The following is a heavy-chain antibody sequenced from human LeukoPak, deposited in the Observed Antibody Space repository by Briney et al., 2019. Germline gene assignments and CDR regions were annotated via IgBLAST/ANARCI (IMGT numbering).Heavy chain of an antibody. D-gene: IGHD2-2*01. CDR1: GFTFSSYA. CDR2: ISYDGSNK. CDR3: ARWVVVPAAPSSGYYGMDV. J-gene: IGHJ6*02. Sequence: QTGGSLRLSCAASGFTFSSYAMHWVRQAPGKGLEWVAVISYDGSNKYYADSVKGRFTISRDNSKNTLYLQMNSLRAEDTAVYYCARWVVVPAAPSSGYYGMDVWGQGTTVIVSS. V-gene: IGHV3-30-3*01.